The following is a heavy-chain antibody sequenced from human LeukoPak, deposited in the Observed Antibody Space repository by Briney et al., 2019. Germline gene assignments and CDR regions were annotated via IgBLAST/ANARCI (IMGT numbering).Heavy chain of an antibody. CDR1: GFNFGYYG. J-gene: IGHJ5*02. CDR3: ARERHFDWLFGFGP. Sequence: PGGSLRLSCAASGFNFGYYGMHWVRQAPGKGLEWVAIMSHDSSDEFYADPVKGRFTISRDNSRNTLYLQMNTLRPDDTALYYCARERHFDWLFGFGPWGQGTVVTVSS. V-gene: IGHV3-30*03. D-gene: IGHD3-9*01. CDR2: MSHDSSDE.